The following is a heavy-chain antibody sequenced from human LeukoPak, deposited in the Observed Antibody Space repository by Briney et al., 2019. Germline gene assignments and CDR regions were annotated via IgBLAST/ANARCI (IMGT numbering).Heavy chain of an antibody. Sequence: GESLKISCKGSGYRFTSYWIGWVRQMPGKGLGWMGIIYPGDSDTRHSPSFQGQVTISADKSISTAYLQWSSLKASDTAMYYCARSAYGDYVDFWGQGTLVTVSS. J-gene: IGHJ4*02. D-gene: IGHD4-17*01. V-gene: IGHV5-51*01. CDR2: IYPGDSDT. CDR3: ARSAYGDYVDF. CDR1: GYRFTSYW.